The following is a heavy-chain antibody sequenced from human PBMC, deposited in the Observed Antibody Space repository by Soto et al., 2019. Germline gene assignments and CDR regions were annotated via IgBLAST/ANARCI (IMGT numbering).Heavy chain of an antibody. J-gene: IGHJ4*02. CDR2: LNPNSGDT. V-gene: IGHV1-8*01. CDR1: GYTFSSYD. D-gene: IGHD6-19*01. Sequence: QVQLVQSGAEVKKPGASVKVSCKASGYTFSSYDINWVRQATGQGLEWMGWLNPNSGDTGYAQKFQGRVTLTRNTSLNPAYIEPSSLTSDDTAVYYCATSGGGWYLYWGQGTLVTVSS. CDR3: ATSGGGWYLY.